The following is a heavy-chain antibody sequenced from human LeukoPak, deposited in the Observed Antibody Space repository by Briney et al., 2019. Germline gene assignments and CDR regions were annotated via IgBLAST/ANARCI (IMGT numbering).Heavy chain of an antibody. V-gene: IGHV3-23*01. D-gene: IGHD1-1*01. CDR2: ISASGGST. CDR3: AKVREENWNVYYFDY. CDR1: GFTFSSYA. J-gene: IGHJ4*02. Sequence: GGSLRLSCAASGFTFSSYAMTWVRQAPEKGLQWVSAISASGGSTYYADSVRGRFTISRDNSKNTLYLQMNSLRAEDTAVHYCAKVREENWNVYYFDYWGQGTLVTVSS.